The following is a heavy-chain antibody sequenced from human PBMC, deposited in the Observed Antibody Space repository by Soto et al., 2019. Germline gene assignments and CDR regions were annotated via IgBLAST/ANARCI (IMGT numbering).Heavy chain of an antibody. CDR3: ANLYDILTSSRGHYGMDV. J-gene: IGHJ6*02. CDR2: ISYDGSNK. Sequence: GGSLRLSCAASGFTFSSYGMHWVRQAPGKGLEWVAVISYDGSNKYYADSVKGRFTISRDNSKNTLYLQMNSLRAEDTAVYYCANLYDILTSSRGHYGMDVWGQGTTVTVSS. V-gene: IGHV3-30*18. D-gene: IGHD3-9*01. CDR1: GFTFSSYG.